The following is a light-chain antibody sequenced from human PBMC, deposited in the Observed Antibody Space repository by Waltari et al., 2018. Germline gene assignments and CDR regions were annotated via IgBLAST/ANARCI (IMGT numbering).Light chain of an antibody. CDR2: DVS. CDR1: SNDVGLYKY. J-gene: IGLJ2*01. Sequence: QSALTQPASVSGSPGQSLTISCTGTSNDVGLYKYVSWYQQHPGKAPKLMIYDVSNRPSGVSNRFSGSKSGNTASLTISGLQAEDEADYYCSSFTSSSTYVVFGGGTKLTVL. V-gene: IGLV2-14*01. CDR3: SSFTSSSTYVV.